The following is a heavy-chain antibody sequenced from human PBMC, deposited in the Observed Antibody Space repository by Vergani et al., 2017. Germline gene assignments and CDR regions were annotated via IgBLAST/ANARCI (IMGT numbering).Heavy chain of an antibody. CDR1: GFTFSSYS. V-gene: IGHV3-21*01. CDR3: AREGWELLRAFDI. J-gene: IGHJ3*02. Sequence: EVQLVESGGGLVKRGGSLRLSCAASGFTFSSYSMNWVRQAPGKGLEWVSSISSSSSYIHYSDSLKGRFTISRDNAKSSLYLQMNSLRAEDTGVYYCAREGWELLRAFDIWGQGTMVTVSS. CDR2: ISSSSSYI. D-gene: IGHD1-26*01.